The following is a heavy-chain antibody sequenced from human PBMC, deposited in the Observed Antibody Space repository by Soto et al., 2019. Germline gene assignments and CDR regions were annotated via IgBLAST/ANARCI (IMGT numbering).Heavy chain of an antibody. D-gene: IGHD1-26*01. Sequence: PGGSLRLSCAASGFTFSSYAMTWVRQAPGRGLEWVSAISGTGSPTYYADSVKGRFTISRDNSKNTLYLQMNSLRADDTAVYYCARDMSSGTYNYYYGMEVWGQGTTVTVSS. J-gene: IGHJ6*01. V-gene: IGHV3-23*01. CDR3: ARDMSSGTYNYYYGMEV. CDR2: ISGTGSPT. CDR1: GFTFSSYA.